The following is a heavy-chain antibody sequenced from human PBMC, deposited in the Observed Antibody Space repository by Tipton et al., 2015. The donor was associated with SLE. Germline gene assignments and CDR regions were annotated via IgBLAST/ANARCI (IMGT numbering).Heavy chain of an antibody. J-gene: IGHJ4*02. CDR2: VSTYNDDT. V-gene: IGHV1-18*01. Sequence: QLVQSGVEVKKPGASVKVSCKASGYTFTSYGITWVRQAPGQGLEWMGWVSTYNDDTHYPQNLQGRVTMTRDTSTSTAYMEVRSLRSDDTAVYYCAREYYYDSSGYLGHYFDYWGQGTLVTVSS. CDR1: GYTFTSYG. D-gene: IGHD3-22*01. CDR3: AREYYYDSSGYLGHYFDY.